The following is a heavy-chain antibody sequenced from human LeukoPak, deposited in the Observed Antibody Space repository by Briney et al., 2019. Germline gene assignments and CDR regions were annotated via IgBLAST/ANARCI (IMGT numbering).Heavy chain of an antibody. D-gene: IGHD1-26*01. Sequence: SETLSLTCTVSGGSISSSSYYWGWVRQPPGKGLERIGSIYYSGSTYYNPTLKSRVTITVDTSKNQFSLKLSSVTAADTAVYYCARGLGSYSLYYYYYGMDVWGQGTTVTVSS. V-gene: IGHV4-39*07. CDR1: GGSISSSSYY. CDR2: IYYSGST. CDR3: ARGLGSYSLYYYYYGMDV. J-gene: IGHJ6*01.